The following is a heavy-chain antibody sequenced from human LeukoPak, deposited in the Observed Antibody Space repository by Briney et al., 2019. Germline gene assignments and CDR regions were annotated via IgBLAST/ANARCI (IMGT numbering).Heavy chain of an antibody. CDR2: MNPNSGNT. V-gene: IGHV1-8*03. CDR3: ARDSVLGGRDSYGYGPCDP. D-gene: IGHD5-18*01. J-gene: IGHJ5*02. CDR1: GYTFTSYD. Sequence: GASVNVSCKSSGYTFTSYDINWVRQATGQGLEWMGWMNPNSGNTGYAQKFQGRVTITRNTSISTAYMELSSLRSEDTAVYYCARDSVLGGRDSYGYGPCDPWGQGTLVTVSS.